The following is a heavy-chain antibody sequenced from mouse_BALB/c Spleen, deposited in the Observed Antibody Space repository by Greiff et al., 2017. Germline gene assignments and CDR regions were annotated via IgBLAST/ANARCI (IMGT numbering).Heavy chain of an antibody. CDR1: GFTFSSFG. CDR2: ISSGSSTI. V-gene: IGHV5-17*02. J-gene: IGHJ1*01. Sequence: EVMLVESGGGLVQPGGSRSLSCAVSGFTFSSFGMHWVRQAPEKGLEWVAYISSGSSTIYYADTVKGRFTISRDNPKNTLFLQMTSLRSEDTAMYYCARSYYGSSPRYFDVWGAGTAVTVTS. D-gene: IGHD1-1*01. CDR3: ARSYYGSSPRYFDV.